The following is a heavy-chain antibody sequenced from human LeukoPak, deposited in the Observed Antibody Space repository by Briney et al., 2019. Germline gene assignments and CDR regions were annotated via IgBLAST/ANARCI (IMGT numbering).Heavy chain of an antibody. V-gene: IGHV3-23*01. CDR3: AKDRDY. J-gene: IGHJ4*02. Sequence: GGSLRLSCAASGFILSSYNMNWVRQAPGKGLEWVSAISESGDATYYADSVRGRFTISRDNSKNTLYLQMNRLRVDDTAIYYCAKDRDYWGQGTLVTVSS. CDR2: ISESGDAT. CDR1: GFILSSYN.